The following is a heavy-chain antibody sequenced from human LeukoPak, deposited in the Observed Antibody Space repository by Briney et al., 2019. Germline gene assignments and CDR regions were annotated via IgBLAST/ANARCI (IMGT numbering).Heavy chain of an antibody. V-gene: IGHV3-30-3*01. CDR1: GFTFSNYA. CDR3: AKGLRGDLPTASDY. J-gene: IGHJ4*02. Sequence: PGGSLRLSCAASGFTFSNYAMHWARQAPGKGLEWVAFISHDRSNNCHADSVKGRFTISRDNSKNTLYLQMNSLTDEDTAVYYCAKGLRGDLPTASDYWGQGTLVTVSS. CDR2: ISHDRSNN. D-gene: IGHD3-16*01.